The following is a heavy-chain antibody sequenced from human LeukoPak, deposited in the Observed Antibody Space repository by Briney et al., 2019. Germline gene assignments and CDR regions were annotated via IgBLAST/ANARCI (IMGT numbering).Heavy chain of an antibody. J-gene: IGHJ6*03. V-gene: IGHV3-21*01. CDR1: GFTFSSYS. CDR3: ARTPTTVTTRPISYYYYMDV. Sequence: GGSLRLSCAASGFTFSSYSMNWVRQAPGKGLEWVSFISSSSSYIYYADSVKGRFTISRDNSKNTLYLQMNSLRSEDTAVYYCARTPTTVTTRPISYYYYMDVWGKGTTVTVSS. D-gene: IGHD4-17*01. CDR2: ISSSSSYI.